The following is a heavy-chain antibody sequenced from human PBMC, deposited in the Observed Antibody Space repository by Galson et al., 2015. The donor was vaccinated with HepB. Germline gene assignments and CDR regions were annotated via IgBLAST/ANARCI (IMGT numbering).Heavy chain of an antibody. CDR3: ARHSGHISGWYTGRGGFDS. V-gene: IGHV3-74*01. Sequence: SLRLSCAASGFTCSDCWMHWVRQAPGKGLVWVSLVKGDGRSTKYADSVKGRFTISRDNAKNTLYLQMNSRRPEDTAVYYCARHSGHISGWYTGRGGFDSWGQGTLVIVSS. D-gene: IGHD6-19*01. CDR1: GFTCSDCW. J-gene: IGHJ4*02. CDR2: VKGDGRST.